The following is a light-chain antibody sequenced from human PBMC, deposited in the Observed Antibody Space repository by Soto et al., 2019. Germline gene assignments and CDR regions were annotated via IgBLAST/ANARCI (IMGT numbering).Light chain of an antibody. CDR2: AAS. Sequence: SLRTLSLSPGERATLSCRASHSFSSIYLVWHQQKPGKAPRLLIYAASRRATGIPDRFSGSGSGTDFTLTISRLEPEDFAVYYCQQYGSSPWTFGQGTKVDIK. CDR1: HSFSSIY. V-gene: IGKV3-20*01. CDR3: QQYGSSPWT. J-gene: IGKJ1*01.